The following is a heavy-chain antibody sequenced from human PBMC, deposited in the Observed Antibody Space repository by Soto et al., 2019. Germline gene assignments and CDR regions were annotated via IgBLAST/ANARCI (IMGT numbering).Heavy chain of an antibody. CDR1: GFTFSSYA. D-gene: IGHD5-12*01. V-gene: IGHV3-7*01. Sequence: GGSLRLSCTASGFTFSSYAMHWVRQAPGKGLEWVANINQDGSEKYYVDSVKGRFTISRENAKTSLYLQMNSLRAEDTAVYYCARKGGLRPNDACDIWGQGTMVTVSS. CDR3: ARKGGLRPNDACDI. J-gene: IGHJ3*02. CDR2: INQDGSEK.